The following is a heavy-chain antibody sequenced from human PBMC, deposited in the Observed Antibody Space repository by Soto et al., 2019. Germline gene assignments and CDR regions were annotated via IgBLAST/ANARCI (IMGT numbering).Heavy chain of an antibody. D-gene: IGHD3-3*01. J-gene: IGHJ6*02. CDR3: ARGHFGVTMDV. V-gene: IGHV3-23*01. Sequence: PGGSLRLSCAASEFTFSSYSMIWVRQAPGKGLEWVSGVNGGGDITYYADSVKGRFTISRDNSKNTLYLQMNSLRAEDTAVFCCARGHFGVTMDVWGQGTTVTVSS. CDR2: VNGGGDIT. CDR1: EFTFSSYS.